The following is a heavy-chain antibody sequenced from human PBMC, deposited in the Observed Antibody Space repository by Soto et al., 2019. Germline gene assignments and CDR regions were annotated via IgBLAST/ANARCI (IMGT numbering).Heavy chain of an antibody. V-gene: IGHV4-59*01. CDR2: VYHSGST. D-gene: IGHD3-22*01. CDR1: GDSISSYF. Sequence: SETLSLTCTVSGDSISSYFWSWIRQPRGNGLEWIGCVYHSGSTNYSPSLKRRVSISVDTSKNQFSLRLTSVTAADTAVYYCARTYSSSYSRYPVYYGMDVWGQGTTVTVSS. CDR3: ARTYSSSYSRYPVYYGMDV. J-gene: IGHJ6*02.